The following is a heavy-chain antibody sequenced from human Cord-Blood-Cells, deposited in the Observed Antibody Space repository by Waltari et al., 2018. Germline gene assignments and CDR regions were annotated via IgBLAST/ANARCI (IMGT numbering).Heavy chain of an antibody. J-gene: IGHJ4*02. D-gene: IGHD6-13*01. Sequence: QLQLQESGPGLVKPSETLSLTCTVSGGSIRSSSYYWAWIRQPPGKGLEWIGSIYYSGSTYYNPSLKSRVTISVDTSKNQFSLKLSSVTAADTAVYYCARPRYSSSWYVDYWGQGTLVTVSS. V-gene: IGHV4-39*01. CDR1: GGSIRSSSYY. CDR3: ARPRYSSSWYVDY. CDR2: IYYSGST.